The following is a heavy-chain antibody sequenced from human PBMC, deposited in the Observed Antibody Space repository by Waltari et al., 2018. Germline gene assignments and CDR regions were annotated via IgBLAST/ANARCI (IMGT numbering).Heavy chain of an antibody. CDR1: GFTFSIYA. Sequence: QVQLVESGGGVVQPGRSLTISWAASGFTFSIYAIHWVRQPPGKGLEWVAVISYDANNKYYADSVKGRFSISRDNSKNTLYLQMSSLRTEDTAIYYCARGVPNYGDYGPSWGQGTLVTVSS. CDR2: ISYDANNK. CDR3: ARGVPNYGDYGPS. J-gene: IGHJ5*02. D-gene: IGHD4-17*01. V-gene: IGHV3-30-3*01.